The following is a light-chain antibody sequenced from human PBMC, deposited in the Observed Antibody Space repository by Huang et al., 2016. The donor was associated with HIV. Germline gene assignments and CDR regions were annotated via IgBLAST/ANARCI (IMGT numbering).Light chain of an antibody. V-gene: IGKV1-39*01. J-gene: IGKJ2*01. Sequence: MTQSPSSLSASVGDRVTITCRASQSISSYLNWYQQKPGKAPKLLIYAASSLQSGVPSRFSGSGSGTDFTLTISSLQPEDFATYYCQQSYSTLRYTFGQGTKLEIK. CDR3: QQSYSTLRYT. CDR1: QSISSY. CDR2: AAS.